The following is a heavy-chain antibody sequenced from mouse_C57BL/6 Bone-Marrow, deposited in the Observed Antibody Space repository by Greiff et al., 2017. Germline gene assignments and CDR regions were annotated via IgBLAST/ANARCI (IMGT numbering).Heavy chain of an antibody. D-gene: IGHD2-4*01. V-gene: IGHV5-15*04. Sequence: EVKLVESGGGLVQPGGSLKLSCAASGFTFSDYGMAWVRQAPRKGPEWVAFISNLAYSIYYADTVTGRFTISRENAKNTLYLEMSSLRSEDTAMNYCARDDYEGYWYFDVWGTGTTVTVSS. CDR2: ISNLAYSI. CDR3: ARDDYEGYWYFDV. J-gene: IGHJ1*03. CDR1: GFTFSDYG.